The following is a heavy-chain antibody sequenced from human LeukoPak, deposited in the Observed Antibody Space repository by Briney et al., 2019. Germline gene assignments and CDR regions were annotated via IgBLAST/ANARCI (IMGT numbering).Heavy chain of an antibody. CDR1: GGSFNGYY. Sequence: PSETLSLTCAVYGGSFNGYYWSWIRQPPGKGLEWIGEINHSGSTNYNPSLKSRVTISVDTSQNQFSLKLSSVTAADTAVYYCARGNYDILTGSGYYFDYWGQGTLVTVSS. CDR3: ARGNYDILTGSGYYFDY. CDR2: INHSGST. J-gene: IGHJ4*02. D-gene: IGHD3-9*01. V-gene: IGHV4-34*01.